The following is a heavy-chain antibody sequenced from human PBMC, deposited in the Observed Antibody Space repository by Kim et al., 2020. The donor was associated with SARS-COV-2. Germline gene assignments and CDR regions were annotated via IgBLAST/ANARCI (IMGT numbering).Heavy chain of an antibody. CDR3: ARHLIGSICFDF. Sequence: GGSLRLSCAVSGFTLSSHWMSWVRQAPGKGLEWVANIKDDGSEKDYEDSVKGRFTISRDIAQNSLYLQMNSLRAEDTAIYYCARHLIGSICFDFWGQGTLVTVSS. V-gene: IGHV3-7*01. CDR2: IKDDGSEK. D-gene: IGHD3-16*01. CDR1: GFTLSSHW. J-gene: IGHJ4*02.